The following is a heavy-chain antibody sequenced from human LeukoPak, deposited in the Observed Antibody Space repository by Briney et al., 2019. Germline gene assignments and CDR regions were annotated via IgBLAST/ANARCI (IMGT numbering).Heavy chain of an antibody. Sequence: GALSLSCAASGFTFSSYAMSWVRQAPGKGLEWVAFIRYDGSNKYYADSVKGRFTISRDNSKNTLYLQMNSLRAEDTAVYYCAKVRAAAGRYFDYWGQGTLVTVSS. V-gene: IGHV3-30*02. D-gene: IGHD6-13*01. J-gene: IGHJ4*02. CDR2: IRYDGSNK. CDR1: GFTFSSYA. CDR3: AKVRAAAGRYFDY.